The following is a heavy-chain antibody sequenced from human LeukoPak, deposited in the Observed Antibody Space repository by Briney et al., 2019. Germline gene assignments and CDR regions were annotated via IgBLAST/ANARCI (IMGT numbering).Heavy chain of an antibody. J-gene: IGHJ4*02. Sequence: GGSLRLSCAASGFTFINAWMNWVRQAPGKGLEWVANIKQDGSEKYYVDSVKGRFTISRDNAKNTLYLQMNSLTAEDTAVYYCARDPVRRFDYWGQGTLVTVSS. CDR2: IKQDGSEK. CDR3: ARDPVRRFDY. CDR1: GFTFINAW. V-gene: IGHV3-7*01.